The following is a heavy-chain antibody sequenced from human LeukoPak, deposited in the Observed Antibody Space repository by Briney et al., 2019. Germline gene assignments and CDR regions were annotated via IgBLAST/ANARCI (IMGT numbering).Heavy chain of an antibody. D-gene: IGHD6-19*01. CDR1: GYTFTGYY. J-gene: IGHJ4*02. CDR3: ARDHGSGWYEGPYFDY. V-gene: IGHV1-2*02. Sequence: ASVTVSCKASGYTFTGYYMHWVRQAPGQGLEWMGWINPNSGGTNYAQKFQGRVTMTRDTSISTAYMELSRLRSDDTAVYYCARDHGSGWYEGPYFDYWGQGTLVTVSS. CDR2: INPNSGGT.